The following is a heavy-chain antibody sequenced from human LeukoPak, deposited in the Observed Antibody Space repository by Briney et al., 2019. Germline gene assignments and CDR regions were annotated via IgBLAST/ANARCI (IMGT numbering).Heavy chain of an antibody. V-gene: IGHV3-30*03. CDR2: APHDGNSP. CDR3: VRQTLGASGLDH. Sequence: PGRSLRLSCAASGFRFSSHHMHWVRQSPSKGLEWVAVAPHDGNSPIYAASANGRFTISRDNSRDTLFLHMDSLRVDDTALYYCVRQTLGASGLDHWGQGVLVTVSS. J-gene: IGHJ4*02. D-gene: IGHD1-26*01. CDR1: GFRFSSHH.